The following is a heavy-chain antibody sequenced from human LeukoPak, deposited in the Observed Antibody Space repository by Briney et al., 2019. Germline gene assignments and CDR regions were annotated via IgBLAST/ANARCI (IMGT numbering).Heavy chain of an antibody. J-gene: IGHJ4*02. CDR1: GFAFSSYA. CDR3: ARAIHSSGYPPVDY. Sequence: GGSLRLSCAASGFAFSSYAMHWVRQAPGKGLEYVSAISSNGGDTYYANSVKGRFTISRDNSKNTLYLQMGRMRTEDMAVNYCARAIHSSGYPPVDYWGQGTLVTVSS. V-gene: IGHV3-64*01. D-gene: IGHD3-22*01. CDR2: ISSNGGDT.